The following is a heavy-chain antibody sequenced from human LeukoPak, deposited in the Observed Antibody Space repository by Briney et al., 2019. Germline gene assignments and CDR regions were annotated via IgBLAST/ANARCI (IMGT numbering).Heavy chain of an antibody. D-gene: IGHD6-19*01. CDR2: IYTSGST. CDR3: ASEGLAVAGSSAY. CDR1: GGSISSGAYY. Sequence: SETLSLTCTVSGGSISSGAYYWSWIRQPAGKGLEWIGRIYTSGSTNYNPSLKSRVTMSVDTSKNHFSLKMTSVTAADTAVYYCASEGLAVAGSSAYWGQGALVSVSS. V-gene: IGHV4-61*02. J-gene: IGHJ4*02.